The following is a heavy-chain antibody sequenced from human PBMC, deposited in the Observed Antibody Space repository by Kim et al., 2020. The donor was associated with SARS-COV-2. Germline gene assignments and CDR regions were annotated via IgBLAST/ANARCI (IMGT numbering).Heavy chain of an antibody. V-gene: IGHV1-2*04. D-gene: IGHD6-13*01. Sequence: ASVKVSCKASGYTFTGYYMHWVRQAPGQGLEWMGWINPNSGGTNYAQKFQGWVTMTRDTSISTAYMELSRLRSDDTAVYYCARGMNRYSSSWFSNWFDPWGQGTLVTVSS. CDR2: INPNSGGT. CDR3: ARGMNRYSSSWFSNWFDP. CDR1: GYTFTGYY. J-gene: IGHJ5*02.